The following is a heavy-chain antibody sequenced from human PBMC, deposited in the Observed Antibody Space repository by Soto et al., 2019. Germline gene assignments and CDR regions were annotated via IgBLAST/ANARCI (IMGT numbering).Heavy chain of an antibody. V-gene: IGHV4-59*01. D-gene: IGHD6-13*01. CDR1: GGSISSYY. Sequence: PSETLSLTCTVSGGSISSYYWSWIRQPPGKGLEWIGYIYYSGSTNYNPSLKSRVTISVDTSKNQFSLKLSSVTAADTAVYYCASRGDSSSWDGYYFDYWGQGTLVTVSS. J-gene: IGHJ4*02. CDR2: IYYSGST. CDR3: ASRGDSSSWDGYYFDY.